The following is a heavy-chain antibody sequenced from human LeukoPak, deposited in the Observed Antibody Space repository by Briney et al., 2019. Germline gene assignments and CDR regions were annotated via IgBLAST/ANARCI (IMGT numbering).Heavy chain of an antibody. Sequence: GASVKVSCKTSGYTFSGYFIHWIRQAPGQGLEWMGRINPNTGGTNYAQKFQGRVTMTSDSSIRSAYMDLSRLSLDDSAVYYCALGGSSDLEWLVDYFDHWGQGSLVLASS. D-gene: IGHD3-3*01. CDR3: ALGGSSDLEWLVDYFDH. CDR1: GYTFSGYF. V-gene: IGHV1-2*06. J-gene: IGHJ4*02. CDR2: INPNTGGT.